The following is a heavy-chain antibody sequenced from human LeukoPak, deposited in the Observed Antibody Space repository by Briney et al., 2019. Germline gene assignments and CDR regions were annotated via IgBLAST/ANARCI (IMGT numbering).Heavy chain of an antibody. CDR2: IYYSGTT. Sequence: PSETLSLTCTVSGASISSSYWSWIRQPPGKGLEGIGYIYYSGTTKYNRSLRSRVTISIDTSKNQFSLKVNSVTAADTAVYYCARGQPQRYNSDWYVNWFDPWGQGTLVSVSS. D-gene: IGHD6-19*01. CDR3: ARGQPQRYNSDWYVNWFDP. J-gene: IGHJ5*02. V-gene: IGHV4-59*01. CDR1: GASISSSY.